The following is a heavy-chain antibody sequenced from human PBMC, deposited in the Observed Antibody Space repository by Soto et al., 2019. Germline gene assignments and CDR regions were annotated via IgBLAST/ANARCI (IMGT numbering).Heavy chain of an antibody. D-gene: IGHD1-1*01. V-gene: IGHV1-69*12. J-gene: IGHJ2*01. CDR3: ARDNHWCLQFWYFDL. CDR1: GGTFSSYT. Sequence: QVQLVQSGAEVKKPGSSVTVSCKASGGTFSSYTISWVRQAPGQGLEWMGGIIPIFGTANYAQKFQGRVTITADESTRTDYMHLSSLKSASLAVYYCARDNHWCLQFWYFDLWGRGTVVT. CDR2: IIPIFGTA.